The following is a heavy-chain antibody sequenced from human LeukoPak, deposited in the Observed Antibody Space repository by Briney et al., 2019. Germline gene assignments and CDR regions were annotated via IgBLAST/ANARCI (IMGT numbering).Heavy chain of an antibody. Sequence: GGSPRLSCAASGFTVSSNYMSWVRQAPGKGLEWVSVIYSGGSTYYADSVKGRFTISRDNSKNTLYLQMNSLRAEDTAVYYCARDLHYAVGLQDYWGQGTLVTVSS. V-gene: IGHV3-53*01. D-gene: IGHD6-19*01. CDR1: GFTVSSNY. J-gene: IGHJ4*02. CDR3: ARDLHYAVGLQDY. CDR2: IYSGGST.